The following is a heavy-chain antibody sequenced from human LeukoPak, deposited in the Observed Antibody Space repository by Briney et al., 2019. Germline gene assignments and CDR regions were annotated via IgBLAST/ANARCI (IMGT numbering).Heavy chain of an antibody. Sequence: PSETLSLTCTVSGGSISSGDYYWSWLRQPPGKGLEWIGYIYYSGSTYYNPSLKSRFTISVDTSKNQFSLKLSSVTAADTAVYYCARASYAIVGYDYWGQGTLVTVSS. CDR2: IYYSGST. V-gene: IGHV4-30-4*01. CDR1: GGSISSGDYY. J-gene: IGHJ4*02. D-gene: IGHD2-8*01. CDR3: ARASYAIVGYDY.